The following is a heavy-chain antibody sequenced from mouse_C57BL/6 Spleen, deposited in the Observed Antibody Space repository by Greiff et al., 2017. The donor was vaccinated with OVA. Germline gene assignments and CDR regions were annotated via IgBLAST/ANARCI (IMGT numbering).Heavy chain of an antibody. V-gene: IGHV14-3*01. CDR2: IDPANGNT. D-gene: IGHD4-1*01. J-gene: IGHJ4*01. Sequence: EVKLQESVAELVRPGASVKLSCTASGFTIKNTYMHWVKQRPEQGLEWIGRIDPANGNTKYAPKFQGKATITADTSSNTAYLQLSSLTSEDTAVYYCAPNWDHYAMDYWGQGTSVTVSS. CDR3: APNWDHYAMDY. CDR1: GFTIKNTY.